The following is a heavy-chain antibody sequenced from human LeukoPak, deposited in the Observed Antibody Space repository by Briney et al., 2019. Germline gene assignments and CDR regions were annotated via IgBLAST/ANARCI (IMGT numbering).Heavy chain of an antibody. Sequence: GGSLRLSCAASGITFGNNWMHWVRQGPGKGLVWISRINSDGGGAIYADSVKGRLTVSRDNAHHTLYLQMNSLRAQETVVYYSARDVPHNRFDTRGQGNLVNVSS. CDR1: GITFGNNW. J-gene: IGHJ5*02. CDR2: INSDGGGA. V-gene: IGHV3-74*01. CDR3: ARDVPHNRFDT.